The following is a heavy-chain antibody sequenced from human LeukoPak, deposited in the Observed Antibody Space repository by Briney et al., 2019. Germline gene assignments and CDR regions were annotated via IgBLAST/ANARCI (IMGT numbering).Heavy chain of an antibody. CDR3: ASSDLAYCGGDCRPYGMDV. CDR1: GFTVSSNY. D-gene: IGHD2-21*02. V-gene: IGHV3-66*01. J-gene: IGHJ6*02. CDR2: IYSGGST. Sequence: PGGSLRLSCAASGFTVSSNYMSWVRQAPGKGLEWVSVIYSGGSTYYADSVKGRFTISRDNSKNTLYLQMNSLRAEDTAVYYCASSDLAYCGGDCRPYGMDVWGQGTTVTVSS.